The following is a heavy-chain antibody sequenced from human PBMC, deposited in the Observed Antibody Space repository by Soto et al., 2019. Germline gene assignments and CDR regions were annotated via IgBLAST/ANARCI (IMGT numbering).Heavy chain of an antibody. Sequence: SDTLSLTCAVYGVFFSGCYWSWIRQPPGKGLEWIGEINHSGSTNYNPSLKSRVTISVDTSKNQFSLKRSSVTAADTAVYYCARASKEYYDFWSGSYRRSYCFDYWGQRTLVSVSS. CDR1: GVFFSGCY. D-gene: IGHD3-3*01. V-gene: IGHV4-34*01. CDR3: ARASKEYYDFWSGSYRRSYCFDY. J-gene: IGHJ4*02. CDR2: INHSGST.